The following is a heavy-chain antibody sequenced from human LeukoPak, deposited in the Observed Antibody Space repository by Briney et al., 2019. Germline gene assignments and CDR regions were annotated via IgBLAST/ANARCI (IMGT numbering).Heavy chain of an antibody. CDR3: ATEAYYHFDY. CDR2: IQQGGSEK. D-gene: IGHD3-10*01. Sequence: GGSLRLSCKTSGFKFRDFDMDWVRQAPGKGLEWVAHIQQGGSEKYYVDSVKGRFTISRDNARNSLHLQMNSLRAEDTALYYCATEAYYHFDYWGQGTLVTVSS. CDR1: GFKFRDFD. J-gene: IGHJ4*02. V-gene: IGHV3-7*01.